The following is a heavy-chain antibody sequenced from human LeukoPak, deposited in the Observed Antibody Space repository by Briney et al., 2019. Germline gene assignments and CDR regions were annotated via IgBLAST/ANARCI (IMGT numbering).Heavy chain of an antibody. J-gene: IGHJ4*02. D-gene: IGHD3-3*01. V-gene: IGHV1-69*13. CDR3: ARSFTIFGVVPKEYYFDY. Sequence: SVKVSCKASGGIFSSYAISWVRQAPGQGLEWMGGIIPIFGTANYAQKFQGRVTITADESTSTAYMELSSLRSEDTAVYYCARSFTIFGVVPKEYYFDYWGQGTLVTVSS. CDR1: GGIFSSYA. CDR2: IIPIFGTA.